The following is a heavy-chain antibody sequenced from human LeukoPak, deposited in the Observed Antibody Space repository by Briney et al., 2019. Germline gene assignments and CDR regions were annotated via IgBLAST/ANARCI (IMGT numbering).Heavy chain of an antibody. D-gene: IGHD3-3*01. CDR3: ARGAFGVYAFDI. CDR1: GFTFSTYW. Sequence: GGSLRLSCEASGFTFSTYWMHRVRQAPGKGLVWVSRITPDGTSTTYADSVKGRFTISRDNAKNTLYVEMNSLRAEDTAVYYCARGAFGVYAFDIWGQGTMVTVSS. J-gene: IGHJ3*02. CDR2: ITPDGTST. V-gene: IGHV3-74*01.